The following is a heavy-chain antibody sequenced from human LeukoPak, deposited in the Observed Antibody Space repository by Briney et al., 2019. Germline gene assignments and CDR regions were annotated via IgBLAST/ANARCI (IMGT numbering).Heavy chain of an antibody. Sequence: GGSLRLSCAASGFTFSGYAMSWVRQAPGKGLEWVSAISGSGGSTYYADSVKGRFTISRDISKNTLHLQMSSLTAEDTATYYCAQATGTLRYWGQGTLVTLSS. CDR3: AQATGTLRY. CDR2: ISGSGGST. V-gene: IGHV3-23*01. J-gene: IGHJ4*02. D-gene: IGHD1-1*01. CDR1: GFTFSGYA.